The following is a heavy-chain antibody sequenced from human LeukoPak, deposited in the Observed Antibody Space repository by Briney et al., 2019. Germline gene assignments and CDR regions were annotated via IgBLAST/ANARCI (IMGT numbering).Heavy chain of an antibody. CDR2: INPNSGGT. Sequence: ASVKVSCKASGYTFTGYYMHWVRQAPGQGLEWMGRINPNSGGTNYAQKFQGRVTMTRDTSISTAYMELSSLRSEDTAVYYCARESGYGDYSAEYFQHWGQGTLVTVSS. V-gene: IGHV1-2*06. J-gene: IGHJ1*01. CDR1: GYTFTGYY. CDR3: ARESGYGDYSAEYFQH. D-gene: IGHD4-17*01.